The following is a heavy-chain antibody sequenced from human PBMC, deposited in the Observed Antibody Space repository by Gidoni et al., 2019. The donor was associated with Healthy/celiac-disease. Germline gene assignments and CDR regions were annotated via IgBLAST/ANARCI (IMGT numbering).Heavy chain of an antibody. CDR2: IWYDGSNK. D-gene: IGHD6-19*01. CDR1: GFTFSSDG. Sequence: QVQLVESGGGVVQPGRSRRLSCAASGFTFSSDGLHWVRQAPGKGLEWVAVIWYDGSNKYYADSVKGRFTISRDNSKNTLYLQMNSLRAEDTAVYYCARGEPGSGWFPYYYYYGMDVWGQGTTVTVSS. V-gene: IGHV3-33*01. J-gene: IGHJ6*02. CDR3: ARGEPGSGWFPYYYYYGMDV.